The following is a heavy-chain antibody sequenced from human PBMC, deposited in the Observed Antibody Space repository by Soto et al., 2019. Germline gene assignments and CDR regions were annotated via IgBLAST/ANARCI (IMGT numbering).Heavy chain of an antibody. CDR1: GGNISNVDDC. CDR3: ASLKLGYSTFDP. CDR2: IYYSGST. J-gene: IGHJ5*02. V-gene: IGHV4-30-4*01. D-gene: IGHD5-18*01. Sequence: SQTNSLTYTVAGGNISNVDDCWSWIRQPPGKGLEWIGYIYYSGSTYYNPSLKSRVTISVDTSKNQFSLKLSSVTAADTAVYYCASLKLGYSTFDPWGQGTLVTVSS.